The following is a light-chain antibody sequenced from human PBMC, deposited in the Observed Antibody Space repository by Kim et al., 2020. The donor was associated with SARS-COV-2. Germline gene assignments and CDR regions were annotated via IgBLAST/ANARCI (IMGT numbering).Light chain of an antibody. CDR1: RGISSY. CDR2: AAS. CDR3: QQYYSYPYT. Sequence: AIRITQSPSSLSASTGDRVTITCRASRGISSYLAWYQQKPGKAPKLLIYAASTLQSGVPSRFSGSGSGTDFTLTISCLQSEDFATYYCQQYYSYPYTFGQGTKLEI. V-gene: IGKV1-8*01. J-gene: IGKJ2*01.